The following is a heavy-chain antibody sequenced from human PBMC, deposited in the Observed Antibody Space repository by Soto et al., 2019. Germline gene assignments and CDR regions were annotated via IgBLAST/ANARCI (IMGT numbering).Heavy chain of an antibody. Sequence: QVQLVQSGAEVKKPGSSVKVSCKASGGTFSSYAISWVRQAPGQGLEWMGGIIPIFGTANYAQKFQGRVTITADESTSTAYMERSSLRSEDTAVYYCAAACGGGSCYGGDYWGQGTLVTVSS. V-gene: IGHV1-69*01. CDR3: AAACGGGSCYGGDY. D-gene: IGHD2-15*01. J-gene: IGHJ4*02. CDR1: GGTFSSYA. CDR2: IIPIFGTA.